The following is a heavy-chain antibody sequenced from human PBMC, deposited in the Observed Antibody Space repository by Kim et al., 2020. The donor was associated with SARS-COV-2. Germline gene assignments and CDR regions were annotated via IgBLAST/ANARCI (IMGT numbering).Heavy chain of an antibody. J-gene: IGHJ4*02. D-gene: IGHD1-26*01. Sequence: ADSVKGRFTISRDNSKNTLYLQMNSLRAEDTAVYYCAKGFSGSYYSAFDYWGQGTLVTVSS. V-gene: IGHV3-30*02. CDR3: AKGFSGSYYSAFDY.